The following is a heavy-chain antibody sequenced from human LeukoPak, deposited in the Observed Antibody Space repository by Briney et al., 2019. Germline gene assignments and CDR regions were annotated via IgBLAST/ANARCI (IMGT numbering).Heavy chain of an antibody. CDR3: AKSAASSGYFLPFDY. CDR1: GYTFTNYG. J-gene: IGHJ4*02. CDR2: ISLKNGDI. V-gene: IGHV1-18*01. D-gene: IGHD3-22*01. Sequence: ASVKVSCKASGYTFTNYGFGWVRQAPGQGLEWMGWISLKNGDINYSQKVRVRVTMTTDTSTNTAYMALWSLTSDDTAVYYCAKSAASSGYFLPFDYWGQGTPVIVSS.